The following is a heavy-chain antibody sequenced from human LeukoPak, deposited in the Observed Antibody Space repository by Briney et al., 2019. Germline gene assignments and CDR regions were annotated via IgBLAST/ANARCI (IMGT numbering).Heavy chain of an antibody. D-gene: IGHD3-3*01. CDR2: INWNGGST. J-gene: IGHJ6*03. Sequence: GGSLRLSCAASGFTFSSYEMNWVRQAPGKGLEWVSGINWNGGSTGYADSVKGRFTISRDNAKNSLSLQMNSLRVEDTASYYCARGGISIFGVVIYMDVWGKGTTVTVSS. CDR3: ARGGISIFGVVIYMDV. V-gene: IGHV3-20*04. CDR1: GFTFSSYE.